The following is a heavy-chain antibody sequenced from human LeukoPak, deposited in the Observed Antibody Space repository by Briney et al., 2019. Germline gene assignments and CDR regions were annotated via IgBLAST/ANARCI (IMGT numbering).Heavy chain of an antibody. J-gene: IGHJ5*02. CDR1: CTSISNYY. D-gene: IGHD1-26*01. V-gene: IGHV4-59*01. Sequence: AETLALTCRVSCTSISNYYYYLIPQPPGKGLEWIGNIYTSGGTNYNPSLKSRVTISLDTSKDQLSLKLTSVTTADTAFYYCAKDWELGSWGQGTLVTVSS. CDR3: AKDWELGS. CDR2: IYTSGGT.